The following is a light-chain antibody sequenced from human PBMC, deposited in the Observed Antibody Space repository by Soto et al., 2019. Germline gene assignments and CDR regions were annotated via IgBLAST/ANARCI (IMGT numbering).Light chain of an antibody. Sequence: EIVLTQSPATLSLSPGEGATLSCRASQSIRTYLAWYQQKPGQAPRLLIYDASNRATGIPARFSGSGSGTDFTLTISSLEPEDFAVYYCQQRIDWPLTFGGGTKVEIK. CDR1: QSIRTY. J-gene: IGKJ4*01. CDR3: QQRIDWPLT. V-gene: IGKV3-11*01. CDR2: DAS.